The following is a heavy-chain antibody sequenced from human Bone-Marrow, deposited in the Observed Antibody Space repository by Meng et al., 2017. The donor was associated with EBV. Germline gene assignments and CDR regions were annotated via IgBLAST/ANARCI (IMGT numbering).Heavy chain of an antibody. CDR1: GFTFTNYG. CDR2: IWYDGSNE. Sequence: QVQLVVAGGRVVQPGRSLILCFAASGFTFTNYGMHCVRHAPGKGLEWVALIWYDGSNEFYADSVKGRFTISRDNSKNTLYLQMNNLRAEDTALYYCASSTPGGRPDYWGQGTLVTVSS. CDR3: ASSTPGGRPDY. V-gene: IGHV3-33*01. J-gene: IGHJ4*02. D-gene: IGHD3-16*01.